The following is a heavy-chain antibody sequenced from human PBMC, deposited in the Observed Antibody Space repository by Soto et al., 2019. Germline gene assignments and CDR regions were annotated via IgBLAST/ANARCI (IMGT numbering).Heavy chain of an antibody. J-gene: IGHJ4*02. D-gene: IGHD2-8*01. V-gene: IGHV3-23*01. CDR1: GFTFSSYA. CDR3: AKDMEMTGSCTNGLCWTLDY. CDR2: ISGSGVST. Sequence: PGGSLRLSCAASGFTFSSYAMSWVRQAPGKGLEWVSVISGSGVSTYYADSVKGRFTISRDKSKNTLYLQKNSLRAEDTAVYFCAKDMEMTGSCTNGLCWTLDYWGPGTLVTVPS.